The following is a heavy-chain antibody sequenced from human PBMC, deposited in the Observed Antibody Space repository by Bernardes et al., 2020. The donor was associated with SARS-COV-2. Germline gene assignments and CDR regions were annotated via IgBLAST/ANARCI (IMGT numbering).Heavy chain of an antibody. V-gene: IGHV4-59*01. Sequence: SETLSLTCTVSGGSISSYYWSWIRQPPGKGLEWIGYIYYSGSTNYNPSLKSRVTISVDTSKNQFSLKLSSVTAADTAVYYCARGRLTIFGVNYYMDVWGKGTTVTVSS. CDR3: ARGRLTIFGVNYYMDV. J-gene: IGHJ6*03. D-gene: IGHD3-3*01. CDR2: IYYSGST. CDR1: GGSISSYY.